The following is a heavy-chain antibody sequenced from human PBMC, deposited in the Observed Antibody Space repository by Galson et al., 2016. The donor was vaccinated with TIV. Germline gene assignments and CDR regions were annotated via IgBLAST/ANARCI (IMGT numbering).Heavy chain of an antibody. CDR1: GFTFSSYT. J-gene: IGHJ4*02. Sequence: SLRLSCAASGFTFSSYTMHWVRQAPGKEPQWVSSISSSSTFIYYADSVKGRFTISRDNTNDLLYLELSSLRVEDTAMYYCARESQPTLFGVPIIDYWGQGTVVTVSS. CDR3: ARESQPTLFGVPIIDY. CDR2: ISSSSTFI. D-gene: IGHD3-3*01. V-gene: IGHV3-21*01.